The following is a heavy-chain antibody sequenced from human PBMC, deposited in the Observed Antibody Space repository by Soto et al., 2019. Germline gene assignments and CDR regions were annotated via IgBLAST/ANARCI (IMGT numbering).Heavy chain of an antibody. Sequence: ASVKVSCKASGYTFTGYYMHWVRQAPGQGLEWMGWINPNIGGTNYAQKFQGWVTMTRDTSISTAYMELSRLRSDDTAVYYCARDAGSRSRGVDAFDIWGQGTMVTVSS. D-gene: IGHD3-10*01. V-gene: IGHV1-2*04. J-gene: IGHJ3*02. CDR2: INPNIGGT. CDR1: GYTFTGYY. CDR3: ARDAGSRSRGVDAFDI.